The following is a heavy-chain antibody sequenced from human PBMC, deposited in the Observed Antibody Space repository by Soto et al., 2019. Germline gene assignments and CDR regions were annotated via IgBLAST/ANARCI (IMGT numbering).Heavy chain of an antibody. V-gene: IGHV3-9*01. J-gene: IGHJ6*02. CDR2: ISWNSVDV. CDR1: GFTFAESA. CDR3: AKVSNYYGMDV. Sequence: PGGSLRLSCAASGFTFAESAMHWVRQAPGKGLQWVSGISWNSVDVVYADSVKGRFTISRDDAKNSLYLQMNSLRAEDTALYYCAKVSNYYGMDVWGQGTTVTVSS.